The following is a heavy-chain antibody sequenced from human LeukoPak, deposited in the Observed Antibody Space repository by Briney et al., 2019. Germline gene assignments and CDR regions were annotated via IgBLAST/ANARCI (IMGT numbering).Heavy chain of an antibody. V-gene: IGHV3-7*01. CDR2: IDPDGSEK. CDR3: ARIYYFGDNNWRYFDN. CDR1: GFTFNSYW. Sequence: PGGSLRLSCAASGFTFNSYWMSWVRQAPGKGLEWVANIDPDGSEKQYGESVKGRFTTSRYNAKNSLYLQMNSLRAEDTAIYYCARIYYFGDNNWRYFDNWGQGTLVTVSS. J-gene: IGHJ4*02. D-gene: IGHD3-10*01.